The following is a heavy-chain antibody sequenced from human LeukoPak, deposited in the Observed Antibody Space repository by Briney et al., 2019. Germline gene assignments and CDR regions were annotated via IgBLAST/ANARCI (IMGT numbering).Heavy chain of an antibody. CDR2: INPNSGGT. Sequence: GASVKVSCKASGYTFTGYYMHWVRQAPGQGLEWMGWINPNSGGTNYAQKFQGRVTMTRDTSISTAYMELSRLRSDDTAVYYCARDEGYYDSSVGDYWGQGTLVTVSS. CDR1: GYTFTGYY. J-gene: IGHJ4*02. D-gene: IGHD3-22*01. V-gene: IGHV1-2*02. CDR3: ARDEGYYDSSVGDY.